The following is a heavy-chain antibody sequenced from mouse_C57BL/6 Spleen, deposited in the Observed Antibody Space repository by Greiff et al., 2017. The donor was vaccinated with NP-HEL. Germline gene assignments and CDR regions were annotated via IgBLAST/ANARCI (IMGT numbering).Heavy chain of an antibody. D-gene: IGHD1-1*01. Sequence: QVQLQQSGAELVMPGASVKLSCKASGYTFTSYWMHWVKQRPGQGLEWIGEIDPSDSYTNYNQKFKGKSTLTVDKSSSTAYMQLSSLTSEDSAVYYCARGDTTVVATRFDYWGQGTTLTVSS. J-gene: IGHJ2*01. CDR2: IDPSDSYT. CDR3: ARGDTTVVATRFDY. CDR1: GYTFTSYW. V-gene: IGHV1-69*01.